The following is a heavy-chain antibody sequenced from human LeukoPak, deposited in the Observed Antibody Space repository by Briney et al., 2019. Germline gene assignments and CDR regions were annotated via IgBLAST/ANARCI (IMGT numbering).Heavy chain of an antibody. D-gene: IGHD2-2*01. CDR3: AKDRENIVVVPAFDY. CDR2: ISGSGGST. V-gene: IGHV3-23*01. Sequence: GGSLRLSCSASGFTFGDFDMNWVRQAPGKGLEWVSAISGSGGSTYYADSVKGQFTISRDNSKNTLYLQMNSLRAEDTAVYYCAKDRENIVVVPAFDYWGQGTLVTVSS. J-gene: IGHJ4*02. CDR1: GFTFGDFD.